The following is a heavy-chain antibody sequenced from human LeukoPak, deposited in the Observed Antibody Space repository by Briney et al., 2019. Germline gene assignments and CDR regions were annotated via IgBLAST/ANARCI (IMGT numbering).Heavy chain of an antibody. V-gene: IGHV4-59*08. CDR1: GGSISSYY. CDR3: ARQTLPYDFWSGYYPGGGWFDP. D-gene: IGHD3-3*01. J-gene: IGHJ5*02. CDR2: IYYSGST. Sequence: SETLSLTCTVSGGSISSYYWSWIRQPPGKGLEWIGYIYYSGSTNYNPSLKSLVTISVDTSKNQFSLKLSSVTAAHTAVSYCARQTLPYDFWSGYYPGGGWFDPWGQGTLVTVSS.